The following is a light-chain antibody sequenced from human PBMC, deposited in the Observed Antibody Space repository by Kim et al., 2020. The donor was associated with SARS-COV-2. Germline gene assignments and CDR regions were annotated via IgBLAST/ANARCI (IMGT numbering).Light chain of an antibody. CDR3: QQYGSSPRT. Sequence: EIVLTQSPGTLSLSPGERATLSCRASQSVSSSYLAWYQQKPGQAPRLLIYGASSRATGIPDRFSGSGSATDFTLTISRLEPEDFAVYYCQQYGSSPRTFGQGTKLEI. CDR2: GAS. J-gene: IGKJ2*01. CDR1: QSVSSSY. V-gene: IGKV3-20*01.